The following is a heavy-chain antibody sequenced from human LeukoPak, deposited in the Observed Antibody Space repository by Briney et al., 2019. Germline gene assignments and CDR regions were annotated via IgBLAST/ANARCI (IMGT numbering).Heavy chain of an antibody. CDR1: GFTFSNYA. CDR3: ARGHSSSWD. V-gene: IGHV3-30*04. J-gene: IGHJ4*02. Sequence: PGRSLRLSCAASGFTFSNYAMHWVRQAPGKGLEWVAVISYDGSNKYYADSVKGRFTISRDNSKNTLYLQMNSLRAEDTAVYYCARGHSSSWDWGQGTLVTVSS. D-gene: IGHD6-13*01. CDR2: ISYDGSNK.